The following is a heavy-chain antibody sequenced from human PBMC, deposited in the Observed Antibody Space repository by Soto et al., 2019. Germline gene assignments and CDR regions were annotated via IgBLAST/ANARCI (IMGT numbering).Heavy chain of an antibody. Sequence: SETLSLTCTVSGGSISSYYWRWIGQPAGKGLEWIGYIYYSGSTNYNTSLKSRVTISVDTSKNKFSLKLSSVTAADTAVYYCARTLMGYSSGGAWFDPLGQGTLVTVS. D-gene: IGHD6-19*01. V-gene: IGHV4-59*01. J-gene: IGHJ5*02. CDR2: IYYSGST. CDR3: ARTLMGYSSGGAWFDP. CDR1: GGSISSYY.